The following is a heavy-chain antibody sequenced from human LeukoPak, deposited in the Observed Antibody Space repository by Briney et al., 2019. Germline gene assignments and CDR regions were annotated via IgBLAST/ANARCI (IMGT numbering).Heavy chain of an antibody. J-gene: IGHJ6*02. CDR3: ARGGGLDV. V-gene: IGHV3-7*03. Sequence: EGSLRLSCAASGFTFSSYWMNWARQAPGKGLEWVASINHNGNVNYYVDSVKGRFTISRDNAKNSLYLQVSNLRAEDTAVYFCARGGGLDVWGQGATVTVSS. D-gene: IGHD3-16*01. CDR1: GFTFSSYW. CDR2: INHNGNVN.